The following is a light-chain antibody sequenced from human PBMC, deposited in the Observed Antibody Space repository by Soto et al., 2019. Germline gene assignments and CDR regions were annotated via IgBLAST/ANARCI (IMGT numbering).Light chain of an antibody. CDR1: SSDIGRYNY. J-gene: IGLJ1*01. CDR3: SSYISSSTYV. Sequence: QPVLTQPASVSGSPGQSITICCTGTSSDIGRYNYVSWYQQYPGKAPKFMIYDVSNRPSGVSNRFSGSKSGNTASLTIPGLQDEDEADYYCSSYISSSTYVFGTGTKVTVL. V-gene: IGLV2-14*01. CDR2: DVS.